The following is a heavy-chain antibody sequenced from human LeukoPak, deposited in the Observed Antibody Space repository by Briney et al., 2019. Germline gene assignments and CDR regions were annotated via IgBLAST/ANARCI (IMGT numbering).Heavy chain of an antibody. Sequence: PGGSPRLSCAASGFTLSGYWMHWIRRVPGKGLVWVSRINSEGTRTAYADSVEGRFTISRDNAKNTLYLNMNNLRVEDTAVYYCVRAPRGAYDFWGGYPLAYFEYWGQGTLVTVSS. CDR1: GFTLSGYW. CDR2: INSEGTRT. V-gene: IGHV3-74*01. CDR3: VRAPRGAYDFWGGYPLAYFEY. J-gene: IGHJ4*02. D-gene: IGHD3-3*01.